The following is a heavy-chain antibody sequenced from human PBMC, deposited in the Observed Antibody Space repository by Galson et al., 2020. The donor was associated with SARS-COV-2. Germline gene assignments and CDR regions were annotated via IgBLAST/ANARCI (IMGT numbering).Heavy chain of an antibody. J-gene: IGHJ4*02. CDR2: ISSSSTNI. CDR1: GFTFKSYI. D-gene: IGHD3-10*01. V-gene: IGHV3-21*01. CDR3: ARGDGYYYVSGSYDC. Sequence: GGSLRLSCAASGFTFKSYIMHWVRQAPGKGLEWVSSISSSSTNIYYADSVEGRFTISRDNPKNSLHLQMNSLRAEDTAIYYCARGDGYYYVSGSYDCGGQGTLFAVAS.